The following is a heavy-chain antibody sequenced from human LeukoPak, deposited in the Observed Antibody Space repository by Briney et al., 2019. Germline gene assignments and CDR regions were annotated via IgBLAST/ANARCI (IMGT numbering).Heavy chain of an antibody. D-gene: IGHD2-21*02. CDR1: GFTFSSYS. CDR3: TTSLAGAVTAVYPFDN. Sequence: GGSLRLSCAASGFTFSSYSMYWVRQAPGKGLEWVGRIKSKTDGGTTDYAAPVKGRITISRDDSTNTLHLQMNSLKTEDTAVYYCTTSLAGAVTAVYPFDNWGQGTLVTVSS. CDR2: IKSKTDGGTT. J-gene: IGHJ4*02. V-gene: IGHV3-15*01.